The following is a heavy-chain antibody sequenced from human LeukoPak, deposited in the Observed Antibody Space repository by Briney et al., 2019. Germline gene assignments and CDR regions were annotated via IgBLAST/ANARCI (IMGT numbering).Heavy chain of an antibody. V-gene: IGHV1-46*01. J-gene: IGHJ4*02. CDR3: ARSYDSSGHSLSYFDY. CDR2: INPSGGST. D-gene: IGHD3-22*01. Sequence: ASVKVSCKASGYTFTSYYIHWVRQAPGQGLEWMGIINPSGGSTSYAQKSQGRVTMTRDTSTSTVYMELSSLRSEDTAVYYCARSYDSSGHSLSYFDYWGQGTLVTVSS. CDR1: GYTFTSYY.